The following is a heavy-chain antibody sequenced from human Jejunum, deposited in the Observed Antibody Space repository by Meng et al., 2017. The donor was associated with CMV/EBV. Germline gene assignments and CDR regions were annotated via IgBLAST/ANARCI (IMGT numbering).Heavy chain of an antibody. V-gene: IGHV3-48*03. J-gene: IGHJ5*02. CDR2: ITGVTNII. Sequence: SCDASGFTFSTSEMNWVRQAPGKGLEWIAYITGVTNIIYYADSVKGRFTISRDNAKSSLYLQMNDLRAEDTAVYYCVRLDLAAFYSWGQGALVTVSS. D-gene: IGHD3-3*02. CDR3: VRLDLAAFYS. CDR1: GFTFSTSE.